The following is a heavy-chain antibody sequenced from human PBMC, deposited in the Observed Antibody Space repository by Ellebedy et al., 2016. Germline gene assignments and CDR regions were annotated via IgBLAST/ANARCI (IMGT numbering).Heavy chain of an antibody. CDR2: IYPGDSDT. J-gene: IGHJ1*01. Sequence: GGSLRLXXKGSGYSFTSYWIGWVRQMPGKGLEWMGIIYPGDSDTRYSPSFQGQVTISADKSISTAYLQWSSLKASDTAMYYCARLSLLYFQHWGQGTLVTVSS. CDR3: ARLSLLYFQH. CDR1: GYSFTSYW. V-gene: IGHV5-51*01. D-gene: IGHD3-16*01.